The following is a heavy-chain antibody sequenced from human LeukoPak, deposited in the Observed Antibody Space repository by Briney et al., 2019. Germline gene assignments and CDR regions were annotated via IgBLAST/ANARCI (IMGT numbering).Heavy chain of an antibody. V-gene: IGHV3-33*01. CDR2: IWYDGSNK. CDR1: GFTFSSYG. Sequence: GRSLRLSCAASGFTFSSYGMHWVRQAPGKGLEWVAVIWYDGSNKYYADSVKGRFTISRDNSKNTLYLQMNSLRAEDTAVYYCARATPYYDFWSGYLEYWGQGTLVTDSS. CDR3: ARATPYYDFWSGYLEY. J-gene: IGHJ4*02. D-gene: IGHD3-3*01.